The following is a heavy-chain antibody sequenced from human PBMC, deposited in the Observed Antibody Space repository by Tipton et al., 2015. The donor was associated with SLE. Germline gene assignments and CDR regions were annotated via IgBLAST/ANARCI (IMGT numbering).Heavy chain of an antibody. CDR1: GGSITNHY. D-gene: IGHD6-19*01. CDR2: IHYSGTT. J-gene: IGHJ4*02. V-gene: IGHV4-59*11. CDR3: ARDKDYRSGRAFDF. Sequence: LRLSCTVSGGSITNHYWNWIRQPPGKGLEWIGYIHYSGTTHDNPSLKSRVTMSVDMSKNQFSLRLTSVTAADTAVYYCARDKDYRSGRAFDFWGQGILVTVSS.